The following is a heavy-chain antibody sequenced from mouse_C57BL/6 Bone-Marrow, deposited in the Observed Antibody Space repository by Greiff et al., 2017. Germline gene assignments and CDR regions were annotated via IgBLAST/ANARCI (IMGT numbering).Heavy chain of an antibody. D-gene: IGHD1-1*01. CDR1: GYSITSGYD. J-gene: IGHJ1*03. CDR3: ARVGLVLRPVWDCWYFDV. V-gene: IGHV3-1*01. Sequence: EVQVVESGPGMVKPSQSLSLTCTVTGYSITSGYDWHWIRHFPGNKLEWMGYISYSGSTNYNPSHKSRISITHDTSKNHFFLKLNSVTTEDTATYYCARVGLVLRPVWDCWYFDVWGTGTTVTVSS. CDR2: ISYSGST.